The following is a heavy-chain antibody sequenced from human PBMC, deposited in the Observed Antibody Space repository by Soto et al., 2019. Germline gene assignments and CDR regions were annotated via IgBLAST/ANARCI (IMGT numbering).Heavy chain of an antibody. V-gene: IGHV4-4*07. D-gene: IGHD3-3*01. Sequence: SETLSLTCTVSGGSISSYYWSWIRQPAGKGLEWIGRIYTSGSTNYNPSLKSRVTMSVDTSKNQFSLKLSSVTAADTAVYYCARDQPDSWSGSWNWFDPWGQGTLVTVSS. CDR2: IYTSGST. J-gene: IGHJ5*02. CDR3: ARDQPDSWSGSWNWFDP. CDR1: GGSISSYY.